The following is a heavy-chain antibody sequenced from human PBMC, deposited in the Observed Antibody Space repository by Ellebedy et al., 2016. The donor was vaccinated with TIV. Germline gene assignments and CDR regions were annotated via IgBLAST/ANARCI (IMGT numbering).Heavy chain of an antibody. J-gene: IGHJ4*02. D-gene: IGHD3-22*01. CDR3: AKGSSSGFNYDRVGFQY. Sequence: GESLKISCAASGFTFGSFAMHWVRQAPGKGLEWPSVISGDGVNTYSAASVKGRFTITSDNFKNTLFLQVNRLRAEDTAVYYCAKGSSSGFNYDRVGFQYWGQGTLVTVSS. V-gene: IGHV3-23*01. CDR1: GFTFGSFA. CDR2: ISGDGVNT.